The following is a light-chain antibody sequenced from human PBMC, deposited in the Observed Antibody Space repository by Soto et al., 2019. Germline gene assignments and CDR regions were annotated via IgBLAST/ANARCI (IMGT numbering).Light chain of an antibody. CDR1: QGIGND. Sequence: DIQMTQSPSYLSASVGDRFTITCLASQGIGNDLGWYQQKPGRAPKRLIYAASSLESGVPARFSGSGSGTQFTLTISSLQPEDFATYYCLQHNSYPYTFGQGPKLEIK. CDR3: LQHNSYPYT. V-gene: IGKV1-17*01. J-gene: IGKJ2*01. CDR2: AAS.